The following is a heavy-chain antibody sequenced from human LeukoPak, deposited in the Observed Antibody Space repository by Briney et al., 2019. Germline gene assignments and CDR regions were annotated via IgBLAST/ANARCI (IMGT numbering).Heavy chain of an antibody. J-gene: IGHJ1*01. Sequence: ASVKVSCKVSGYTLTELSMHWVRQAPGKGLEWMGGFDPEDGETIYAQKFQGRVTMTEDTSTDTAFMELSSLRSEDTAVYYCATFKYNGQQSEYFQHWGQGTLVTVSS. D-gene: IGHD1-14*01. CDR3: ATFKYNGQQSEYFQH. V-gene: IGHV1-24*01. CDR2: FDPEDGET. CDR1: GYTLTELS.